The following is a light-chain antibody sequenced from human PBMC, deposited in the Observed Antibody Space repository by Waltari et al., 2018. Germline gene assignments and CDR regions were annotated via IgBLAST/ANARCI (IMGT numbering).Light chain of an antibody. CDR1: QTISSW. Sequence: DIQMTQSPSTLSASVGDRVTITSRASQTISSWLAWYQQKPGKAPNLLIYWASRLESGVPSRFSGSGSGTEFTLTVSNLQPDDYATYYYQQYNSYPYTFGQGTKLEIK. CDR2: WAS. CDR3: QQYNSYPYT. V-gene: IGKV1-5*03. J-gene: IGKJ2*01.